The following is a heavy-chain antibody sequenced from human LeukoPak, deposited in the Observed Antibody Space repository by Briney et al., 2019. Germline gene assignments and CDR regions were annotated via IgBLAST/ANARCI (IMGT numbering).Heavy chain of an antibody. J-gene: IGHJ4*02. V-gene: IGHV1-2*02. CDR3: TRYTYDKGGDY. CDR1: GYTSTGYY. D-gene: IGHD3-9*01. Sequence: ASVKVSCKASGYTSTGYYMHWARQAPGQGLEWMGWINPNNGGTNYAQKFQGRVTMTGDTSISIVYMELSRLTSDDTAVYYCTRYTYDKGGDYWGQGTLVTVSS. CDR2: INPNNGGT.